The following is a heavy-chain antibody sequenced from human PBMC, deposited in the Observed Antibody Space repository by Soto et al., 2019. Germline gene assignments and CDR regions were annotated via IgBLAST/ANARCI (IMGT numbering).Heavy chain of an antibody. Sequence: EAQLLESGGGLVQPGGSLRLSCAASGFTFSSYAMTWVRQAPGKGLEWVSVISGSGGSTYFADSVKGRFTISRDNSKNTLYLQMSSLRAEDTAVYYCAKEYASSGYYPDYWGQGTLVTVSS. CDR3: AKEYASSGYYPDY. V-gene: IGHV3-23*01. CDR1: GFTFSSYA. J-gene: IGHJ4*02. CDR2: ISGSGGST. D-gene: IGHD3-22*01.